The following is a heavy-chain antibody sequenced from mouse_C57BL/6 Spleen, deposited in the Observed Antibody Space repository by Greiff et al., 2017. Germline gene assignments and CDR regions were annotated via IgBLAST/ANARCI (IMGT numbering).Heavy chain of an antibody. CDR3: ARGCYSRPYAMDY. J-gene: IGHJ4*01. CDR2: ISYSGST. CDR1: GYSITSGYD. V-gene: IGHV3-1*01. Sequence: EVQLQESGPGMVKPSQSLSLTCTVTGYSITSGYDWHWIRHFPGNKLEWMGYISYSGSTNYNPSLKSLISITNDTYKNPFFLKLNSVTTEDTATYYCARGCYSRPYAMDYWGQGTSVSVSS. D-gene: IGHD2-12*01.